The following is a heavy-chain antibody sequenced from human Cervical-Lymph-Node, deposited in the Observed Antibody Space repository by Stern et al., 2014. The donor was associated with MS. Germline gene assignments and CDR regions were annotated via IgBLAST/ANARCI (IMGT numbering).Heavy chain of an antibody. Sequence: QVQLQESGPGLVKPSETLSLTCTVSCGSISTFYWNWIRQSPGKGLEWIGQIHYSGSTNYNPSLKSRVTISVDTSKNQFSLNLRSVTAADTAVYFCARRDYYDSSGYYDDAFDIWGQGTMVTVSS. CDR3: ARRDYYDSSGYYDDAFDI. J-gene: IGHJ3*02. V-gene: IGHV4-59*01. D-gene: IGHD3-22*01. CDR1: CGSISTFY. CDR2: IHYSGST.